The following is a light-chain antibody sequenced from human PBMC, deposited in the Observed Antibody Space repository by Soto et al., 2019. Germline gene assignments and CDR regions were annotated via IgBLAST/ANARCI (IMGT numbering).Light chain of an antibody. CDR1: QGIGPY. CDR2: ATS. J-gene: IGKJ4*01. CDR3: QKYNSAPLT. V-gene: IGKV1-27*01. Sequence: DVQMTQSPSSLSAFVGDRVTITCRASQGIGPYLAWFQQKPGKVPKLLIYATSTLQSGVPSRFSGSGSGADFTLTINSLQPEDVGTYYCQKYNSAPLTVGGGTKVEIK.